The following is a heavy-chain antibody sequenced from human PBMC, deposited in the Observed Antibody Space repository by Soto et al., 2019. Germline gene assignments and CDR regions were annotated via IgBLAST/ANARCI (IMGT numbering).Heavy chain of an antibody. CDR2: MNPNSGNT. Sequence: ASVKVSCKASGYTFTSYDIDWVRQATGQGLEWMGWMNPNSGNTGYAQKFQGRVTMTRNTSISTAYMELSSLRSEDTAVYYCARVYSNYGDYYYYGMDVWGQGTTVTVS. J-gene: IGHJ6*01. CDR3: ARVYSNYGDYYYYGMDV. D-gene: IGHD4-4*01. CDR1: GYTFTSYD. V-gene: IGHV1-8*01.